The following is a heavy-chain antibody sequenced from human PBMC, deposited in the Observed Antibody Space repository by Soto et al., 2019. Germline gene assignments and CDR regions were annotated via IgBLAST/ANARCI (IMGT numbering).Heavy chain of an antibody. D-gene: IGHD1-26*01. CDR2: IYYSGST. CDR3: ARVNWGELLSWFDP. V-gene: IGHV4-59*01. J-gene: IGHJ5*02. Sequence: SETLSLTCTVSGGSISSYYWSWIRQPPGKGLEWIGYIYYSGSTNYNPSLKSRVTISVDTSKNQFSLKLSSVTAADTAVYYCARVNWGELLSWFDPWGQGTLVTVS. CDR1: GGSISSYY.